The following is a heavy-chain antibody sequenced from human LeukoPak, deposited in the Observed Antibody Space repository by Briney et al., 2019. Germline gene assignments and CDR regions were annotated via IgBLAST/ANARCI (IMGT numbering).Heavy chain of an antibody. V-gene: IGHV3-23*01. D-gene: IGHD2-8*01. CDR3: AKDAWSHNGVYDPFDI. CDR2: MGGGDNDR. Sequence: GGSLRLSWVASGFTFNHFAMSWVRQAPGRGLQWVSVMGGGDNDRYYTDSVKGRFIVSRDNSKSTLFLQMNSLRPEDTAVYYCAKDAWSHNGVYDPFDIWGQGTMVTVSS. CDR1: GFTFNHFA. J-gene: IGHJ3*02.